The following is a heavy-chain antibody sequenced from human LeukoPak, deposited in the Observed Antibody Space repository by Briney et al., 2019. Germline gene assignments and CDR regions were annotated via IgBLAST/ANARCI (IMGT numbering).Heavy chain of an antibody. Sequence: PSETLSLTCTVSGGSISSYYWSWIRQPPGKGLEWIGYIYYSGSTNYNHSLKSRVTISVDTPKNQFSLKLSSVTAADTAVYYCARVKEGLPGGMDVWGQGTTVTVSS. J-gene: IGHJ6*02. V-gene: IGHV4-59*01. CDR1: GGSISSYY. D-gene: IGHD2-15*01. CDR2: IYYSGST. CDR3: ARVKEGLPGGMDV.